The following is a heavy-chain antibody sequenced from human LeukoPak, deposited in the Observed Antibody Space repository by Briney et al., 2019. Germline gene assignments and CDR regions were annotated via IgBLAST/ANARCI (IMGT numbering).Heavy chain of an antibody. Sequence: ASVKVSCKASGYTFTSYGISWVRQAPGQGLEWMGWISAYNGNTNYAQKLQGRVTMTTDTSTSTAYMELRSLRSDDTAVYYCARGGDILSGYYEGGLDYWGQGTLVTVSS. V-gene: IGHV1-18*01. J-gene: IGHJ4*02. CDR2: ISAYNGNT. CDR1: GYTFTSYG. D-gene: IGHD3-9*01. CDR3: ARGGDILSGYYEGGLDY.